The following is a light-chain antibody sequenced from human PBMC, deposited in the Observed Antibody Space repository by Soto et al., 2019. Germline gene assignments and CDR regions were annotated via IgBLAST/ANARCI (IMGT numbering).Light chain of an antibody. CDR3: QQYNNWPPWT. J-gene: IGKJ1*01. CDR2: GAS. V-gene: IGKV3-20*01. Sequence: IVLTHSPGTLSLSPCEGATLSCRASQSVSNNYLAWYQQKPGQAPRLLIYGASSRATGIPDRFSGSGSGTDFTLTISSLQSEDFAVYYCQQYNNWPPWTFGQGTKVDIK. CDR1: QSVSNNY.